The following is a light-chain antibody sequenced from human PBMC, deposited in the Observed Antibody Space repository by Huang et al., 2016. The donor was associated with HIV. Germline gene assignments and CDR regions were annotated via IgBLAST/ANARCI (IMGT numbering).Light chain of an antibody. J-gene: IGKJ4*01. CDR2: AAS. CDR3: QQSYSLLT. V-gene: IGKV1-39*01. Sequence: DIQMTQSTSSLSASVGDRVTITCRASQSISSYLNWYQQKPGKAPKLLMFAASSLQSGVPSRFSGSGAGTDFTLTISSLQPEDFATYYCQQSYSLLTFGGGTKVEIK. CDR1: QSISSY.